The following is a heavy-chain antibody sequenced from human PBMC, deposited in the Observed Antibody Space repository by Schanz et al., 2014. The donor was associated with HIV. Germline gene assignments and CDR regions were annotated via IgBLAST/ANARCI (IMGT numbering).Heavy chain of an antibody. CDR3: ARDGGEV. J-gene: IGHJ6*02. D-gene: IGHD3-16*01. CDR2: IKEDGSEK. CDR1: GFTLSSYS. V-gene: IGHV3-7*01. Sequence: EVQLVESGGGLVKPGGSLRLSCAASGFTLSSYSMNWVRQAPGKGLEWVANIKEDGSEKYHADSVKGRFTISRDNAKNSLFLQMESLRAEDTAVYYCARDGGEVWGQGTTVTVSS.